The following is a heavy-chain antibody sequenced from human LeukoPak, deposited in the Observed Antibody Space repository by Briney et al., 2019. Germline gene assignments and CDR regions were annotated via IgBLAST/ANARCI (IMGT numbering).Heavy chain of an antibody. V-gene: IGHV3-74*01. CDR2: INSDGIAT. Sequence: PGGSLRLSCGASGFTFSSYWMHWVRQAPGKGLVWVARINSDGIATSYADSVKGRFTISRDNSKNTLYLQVNSLRAEDTAVYYCARGASSTYDILTGPQKLDYWGQGTLVTVSS. J-gene: IGHJ4*02. D-gene: IGHD3-9*01. CDR3: ARGASSTYDILTGPQKLDY. CDR1: GFTFSSYW.